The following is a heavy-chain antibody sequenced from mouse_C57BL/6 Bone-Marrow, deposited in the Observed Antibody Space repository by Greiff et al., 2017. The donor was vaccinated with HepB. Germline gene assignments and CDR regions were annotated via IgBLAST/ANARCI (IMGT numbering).Heavy chain of an antibody. CDR2: IDPSDSYT. CDR1: GYTFTSYW. Sequence: QVQLQQPGAELVKPGASVKLSCKASGYTFTSYWMQWVKQRPGQGLEWIGEIDPSDSYTNYNQKFKGKATLTVDKSSSTAYMQLSSLTSEDSAVYYCARLGLFDYWGQGTTLTVSS. V-gene: IGHV1-50*01. J-gene: IGHJ2*01. CDR3: ARLGLFDY.